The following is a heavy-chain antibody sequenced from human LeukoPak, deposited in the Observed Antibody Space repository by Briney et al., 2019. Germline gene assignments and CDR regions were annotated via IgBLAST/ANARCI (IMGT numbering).Heavy chain of an antibody. CDR1: GGSISSGDYY. D-gene: IGHD2/OR15-2a*01. CDR2: IYYSGST. CDR3: ARGNRGNPHLAQGYDY. V-gene: IGHV4-30-4*08. Sequence: PSETLSLTCTVSGGSISSGDYYWSWIRQPPGKGLEWIGYIYYSGSTYYNPSLKSRVTISVDTSKNQFSLKLSSVTAADTVVYYCARGNRGNPHLAQGYDYWGQGALVTVSS. J-gene: IGHJ4*02.